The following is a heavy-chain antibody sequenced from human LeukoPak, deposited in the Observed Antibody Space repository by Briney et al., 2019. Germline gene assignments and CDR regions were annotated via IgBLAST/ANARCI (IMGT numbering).Heavy chain of an antibody. D-gene: IGHD4-17*01. Sequence: GGSLRLSCAASGFTFSSYWMYWVRQAPGKGLVWVSRINSDGSRTSYADSVKGRFTISRDNAKNTLYLQMNRLRAEDTAVYYCARGGDYSWEAVPWWGQGTLVTVSS. CDR3: ARGGDYSWEAVPW. CDR1: GFTFSSYW. J-gene: IGHJ4*02. CDR2: INSDGSRT. V-gene: IGHV3-74*01.